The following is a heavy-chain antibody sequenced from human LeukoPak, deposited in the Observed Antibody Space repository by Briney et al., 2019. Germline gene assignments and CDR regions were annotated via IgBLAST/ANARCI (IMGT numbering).Heavy chain of an antibody. V-gene: IGHV3-30*03. Sequence: GGSLRLSCAASGFTFSDHYMDWVRQAPGKGLEWVAVTSYDGSNTFYADSGKGRFTISRDNSNNTLYLQMNSLRAEDAAVYYCARDRDWNSGFDYWGQGTLVTVSS. CDR3: ARDRDWNSGFDY. D-gene: IGHD1-7*01. CDR1: GFTFSDHY. CDR2: TSYDGSNT. J-gene: IGHJ4*02.